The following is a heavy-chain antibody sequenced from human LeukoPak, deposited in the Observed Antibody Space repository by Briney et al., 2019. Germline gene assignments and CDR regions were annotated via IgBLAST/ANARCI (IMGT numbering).Heavy chain of an antibody. CDR3: GRVTGYMIEDYF. J-gene: IGHJ4*02. V-gene: IGHV4-34*01. CDR1: GGSFSGYY. CDR2: INHSGST. D-gene: IGHD3-22*01. Sequence: PSETLSLTCAVYGGSFSGYYWSWIRQPPGKGLEWIGEINHSGSTNYNPSLKSRVTISVDTSKNQFSLKLRSVTAADTAVYYCGRVTGYMIEDYFWGQGTLVTVSS.